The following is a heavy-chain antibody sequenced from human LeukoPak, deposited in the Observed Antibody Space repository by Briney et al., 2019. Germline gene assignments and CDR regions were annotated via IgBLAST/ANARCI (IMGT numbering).Heavy chain of an antibody. CDR1: GFSVSSNY. CDR2: IYSGGST. J-gene: IGHJ3*02. V-gene: IGHV3-66*01. Sequence: GGSLRLSCAASGFSVSSNYMSWVRQAPGKGLEWVSVIYSGGSTYYADSVKGRFTISRDNSKNTLYLQMNSLRAEDTAVYYCARVYYDCSSHYSQAFDIWGQGTMVTVSS. D-gene: IGHD3-22*01. CDR3: ARVYYDCSSHYSQAFDI.